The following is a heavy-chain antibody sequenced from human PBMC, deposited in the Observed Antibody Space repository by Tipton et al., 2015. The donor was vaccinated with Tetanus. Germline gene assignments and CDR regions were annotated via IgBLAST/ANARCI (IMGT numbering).Heavy chain of an antibody. D-gene: IGHD4-17*01. CDR3: AANEYGDSLYFYAMDV. CDR2: IVPVFETT. V-gene: IGHV1-69*01. J-gene: IGHJ6*02. Sequence: QLVQSGAEVKKPGSSVKVSCKPSGGAYSSYAISWVRQAPGQGLEWMGGIVPVFETTSAAQKFQGRVTITADDSTRTVFMELRRLRSEDTAIYYCAANEYGDSLYFYAMDVWGQGTTVTVSS. CDR1: GGAYSSYA.